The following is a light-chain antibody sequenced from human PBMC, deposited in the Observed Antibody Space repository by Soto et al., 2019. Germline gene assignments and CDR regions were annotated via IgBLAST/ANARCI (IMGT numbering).Light chain of an antibody. Sequence: QSALTQPASVSGSPGQSITISCTGTSSDVGGYNYVSWYQQHPGKAPKLMIYGVTNRPSGVSNRFSGSKSGNTASLTISGLQDEEEDDYYCSSYTSSTTLSVVFGGGTKLTVL. J-gene: IGLJ2*01. CDR2: GVT. CDR3: SSYTSSTTLSVV. V-gene: IGLV2-14*01. CDR1: SSDVGGYNY.